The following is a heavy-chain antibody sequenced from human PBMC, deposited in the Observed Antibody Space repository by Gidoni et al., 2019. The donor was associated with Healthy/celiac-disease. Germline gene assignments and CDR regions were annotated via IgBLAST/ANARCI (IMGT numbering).Heavy chain of an antibody. Sequence: EVQLVKSGGGLVQPGGSLRLSCSASGFPFSSYAMHWLRQAPGKGLEYVSAISSNGGSTYYADSVKGRFTISRDNSKNTLYLQMSSLRAEDTAVYYCTHLHLRGDYGDYLDYWGQGTLVTVSS. V-gene: IGHV3-64D*09. CDR3: THLHLRGDYGDYLDY. D-gene: IGHD4-17*01. CDR1: GFPFSSYA. J-gene: IGHJ4*02. CDR2: ISSNGGST.